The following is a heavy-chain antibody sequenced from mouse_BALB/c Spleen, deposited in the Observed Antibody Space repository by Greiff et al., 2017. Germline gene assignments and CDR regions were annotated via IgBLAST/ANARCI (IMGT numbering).Heavy chain of an antibody. Sequence: QVQLKESGPGLVAPSQSLSITCTVSGFSLTSYGVHWVRQPPGKGLEWLGVIWAGGSTNYNSALMSRLSISKDNSKSQVFLKMNSLQTDDTAMYYCARDTLYDYDRRFAYWGQGTLVTVSA. CDR2: IWAGGST. V-gene: IGHV2-9*02. CDR1: GFSLTSYG. CDR3: ARDTLYDYDRRFAY. D-gene: IGHD2-4*01. J-gene: IGHJ3*01.